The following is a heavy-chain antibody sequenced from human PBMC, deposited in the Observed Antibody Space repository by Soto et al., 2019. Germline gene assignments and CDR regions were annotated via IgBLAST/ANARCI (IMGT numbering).Heavy chain of an antibody. CDR3: ARWGQYSSGEGFDY. CDR1: GGSISSSSYY. CDR2: IYYSGST. J-gene: IGHJ4*02. Sequence: LSLTCTVSGGSISSSSYYWGWIRQPPGKGLEWIGSIYYSGSTYYNPSLKSRVTISVDTSKNQFSLKLSSVTAADTAVYYCARWGQYSSGEGFDYWGQGTLVTVSS. V-gene: IGHV4-39*01. D-gene: IGHD6-19*01.